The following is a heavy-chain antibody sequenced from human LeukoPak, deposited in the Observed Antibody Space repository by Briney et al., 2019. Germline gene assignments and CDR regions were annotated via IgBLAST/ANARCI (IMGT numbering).Heavy chain of an antibody. CDR1: GGSISSYY. CDR3: ARGLNYYDSSGYYSPLRTYYYYYMDV. Sequence: SETLSLTCTVSGGSISSYYWSWIRQPPGNGLEWIGYIYYSGSTNYNPSLKSRVTISVDTSKNQFSLKLSSVTAADTAVYYCARGLNYYDSSGYYSPLRTYYYYYMDVWGKGTTVTVSS. CDR2: IYYSGST. D-gene: IGHD3-22*01. J-gene: IGHJ6*03. V-gene: IGHV4-59*01.